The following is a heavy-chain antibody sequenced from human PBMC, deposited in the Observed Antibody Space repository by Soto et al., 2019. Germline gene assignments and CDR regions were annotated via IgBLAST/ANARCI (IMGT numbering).Heavy chain of an antibody. D-gene: IGHD3-22*01. V-gene: IGHV3-23*01. CDR2: ISGSGGNT. CDR1: GFTFSSYA. CDR3: ARGEHYYESSGYLPMALSLVYYYGMDV. J-gene: IGHJ6*02. Sequence: PGGSLRLSCAASGFTFSSYAMSWVRQAPGNGLEWVSAISGSGGNTYYADSVKGRFTISGDNSKNTLYLQMNSLRAAATAVYYCARGEHYYESSGYLPMALSLVYYYGMDVWGQGTTVTVSS.